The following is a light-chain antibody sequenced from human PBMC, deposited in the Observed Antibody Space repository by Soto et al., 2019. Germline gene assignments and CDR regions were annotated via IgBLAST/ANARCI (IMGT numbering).Light chain of an antibody. Sequence: QSVLTQPPSASGTPGQRVTISCFGSNSNIGSNTVNWYQQFPGTAPRFLLYGNDQRPSGVPDRFSASQSATSASLAISGLQSEDEADYYCAVWDARLRSRVFGGGTKLTVL. CDR3: AVWDARLRSRV. CDR1: NSNIGSNT. V-gene: IGLV1-44*01. J-gene: IGLJ2*01. CDR2: GND.